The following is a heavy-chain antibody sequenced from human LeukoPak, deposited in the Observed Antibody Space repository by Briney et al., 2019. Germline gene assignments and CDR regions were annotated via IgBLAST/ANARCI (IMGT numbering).Heavy chain of an antibody. CDR3: AKSYYDSSSRADAFDI. J-gene: IGHJ3*02. CDR2: ISYDGSNK. V-gene: IGHV3-30*04. CDR1: GFTFSSYA. D-gene: IGHD3-22*01. Sequence: GGSLRLSCAASGFTFSSYAMHWVRQAPGKGLEWVAVISYDGSNKYYADSVKGRFTISRDNSKNTLYLQMNSLRAEDTAVYYCAKSYYDSSSRADAFDIWGQGTMVTVSS.